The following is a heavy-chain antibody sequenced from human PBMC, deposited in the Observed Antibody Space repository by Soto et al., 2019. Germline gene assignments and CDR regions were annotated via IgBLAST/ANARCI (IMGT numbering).Heavy chain of an antibody. CDR2: IWFDESNK. J-gene: IGHJ6*02. V-gene: IGHV3-33*01. CDR3: ARDRGYSGYDCPRYYYGMDV. CDR1: GFTFSSYG. D-gene: IGHD5-12*01. Sequence: QVQLVESGGGVVQPGRSLRLSCAASGFTFSSYGMHWVRQAPGKGLEWVAVIWFDESNKWYADSVKGRFTISRDNSKNTLYLQMNSLRAEDTAVYSCARDRGYSGYDCPRYYYGMDVWGQGTTVTVSS.